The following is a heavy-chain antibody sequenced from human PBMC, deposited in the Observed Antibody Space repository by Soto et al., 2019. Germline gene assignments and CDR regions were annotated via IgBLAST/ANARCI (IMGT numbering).Heavy chain of an antibody. J-gene: IGHJ6*02. CDR2: ISAYNGNT. CDR3: AREGPAPYCYYGMYD. CDR1: GYSFTTYG. V-gene: IGHV1-18*01. Sequence: QVQLVQSGGEVKKPGASVKVSCKTSGYSFTTYGISWVRQAPGQGLEWMGWISAYNGNTNYAQKLQDRVTMTTDKTTSTAYMAPRSLRSADSAVYYCAREGPAPYCYYGMYDWGQGRTVTVSS.